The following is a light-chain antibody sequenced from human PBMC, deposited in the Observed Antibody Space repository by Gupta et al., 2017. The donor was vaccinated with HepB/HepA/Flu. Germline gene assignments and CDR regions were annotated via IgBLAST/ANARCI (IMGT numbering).Light chain of an antibody. CDR1: QRVSSSY. CDR3: QQDDNLEGT. Sequence: PGERVTLSCRASQRVSSSYLTWYQQKPGQAPRLLIYGASTRATSIPARFSGSGSGTDFTLTISSLQPEDFAVYYCQQDDNLEGTFGQGTRLEIK. CDR2: GAS. J-gene: IGKJ5*01. V-gene: IGKV3-7*01.